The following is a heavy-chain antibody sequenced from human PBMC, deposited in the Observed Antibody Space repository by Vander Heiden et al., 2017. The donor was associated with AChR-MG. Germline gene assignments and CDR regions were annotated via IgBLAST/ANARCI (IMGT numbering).Heavy chain of an antibody. CDR1: GGSISSSSYY. Sequence: QLQLQESGPGLVKPSETLSLTCPVSGGSISSSSYYCGWLRQPPGKGLEWIGGIYYSGSTYYNPSLKSRVTISVDTSKNQFSLKLSSVTAADTAVYYCARRFIMVPAASWYFDLWGRGTLVTVSS. CDR2: IYYSGST. D-gene: IGHD2-2*01. J-gene: IGHJ2*01. V-gene: IGHV4-39*01. CDR3: ARRFIMVPAASWYFDL.